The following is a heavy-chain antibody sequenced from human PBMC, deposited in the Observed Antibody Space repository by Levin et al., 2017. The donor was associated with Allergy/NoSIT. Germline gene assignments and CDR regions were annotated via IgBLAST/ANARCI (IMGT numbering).Heavy chain of an antibody. CDR3: IRGSFCSGGRCYPAGAFDM. Sequence: GGSLRLSCAASGFTLSNYDMHWVRQVRGKGLEWVSGIGTVGDAYYPVSVRGRFTVSRDNAKNSLFLQMDSLRDGDTAVYYCIRGSFCSGGRCYPAGAFDMWGQGTMVTVSS. V-gene: IGHV3-13*04. D-gene: IGHD2-15*01. J-gene: IGHJ3*02. CDR1: GFTLSNYD. CDR2: IGTVGDA.